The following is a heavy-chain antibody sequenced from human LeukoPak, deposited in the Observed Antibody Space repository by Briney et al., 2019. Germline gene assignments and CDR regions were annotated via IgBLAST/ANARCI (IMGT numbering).Heavy chain of an antibody. D-gene: IGHD2-8*01. Sequence: SETLSLTCTVSLDSTTSNFWSWVRQPPGKGLEWIGEIHRSGSPNYNPSLQSRVTISIDRSRNQIVLELSSVTAADTAVYYCAALREENGMDVWGQGTTVTVSS. CDR2: IHRSGSP. V-gene: IGHV4-4*02. CDR3: AALREENGMDV. CDR1: LDSTTSNF. J-gene: IGHJ6*02.